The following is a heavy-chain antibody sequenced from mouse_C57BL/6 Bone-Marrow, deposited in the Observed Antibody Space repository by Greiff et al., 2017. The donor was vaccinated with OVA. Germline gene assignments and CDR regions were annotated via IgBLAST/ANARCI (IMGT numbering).Heavy chain of an antibody. CDR2: IHPNSGST. CDR3: ASYYKDEYFDV. Sequence: VQLQQPGAELVKPGASVKLSCKASGYTFTSYWMHWVKQRPGRGLEWIGMIHPNSGSTNYNEKFKSKATLTVDKSSSTAYMQLSSLTSEDSAVYYCASYYKDEYFDVWGTGTTVTVSS. D-gene: IGHD2-12*01. V-gene: IGHV1-64*01. CDR1: GYTFTSYW. J-gene: IGHJ1*03.